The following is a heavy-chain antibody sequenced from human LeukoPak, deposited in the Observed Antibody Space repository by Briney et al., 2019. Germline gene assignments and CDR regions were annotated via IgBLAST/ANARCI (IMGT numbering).Heavy chain of an antibody. J-gene: IGHJ3*02. CDR1: GFIFSSYE. CDR3: ARDQGDNWNDDAGAFDI. CDR2: ISSSGSTI. V-gene: IGHV3-48*03. Sequence: GGSLRLSCAASGFIFSSYEMNWVRQAPGKGLEWVSYISSSGSTIYYADSVKGRFTISRDNAKNSLYLQMNSLRAEDTAVYYCARDQGDNWNDDAGAFDIWGQGTMVTVSS. D-gene: IGHD1-1*01.